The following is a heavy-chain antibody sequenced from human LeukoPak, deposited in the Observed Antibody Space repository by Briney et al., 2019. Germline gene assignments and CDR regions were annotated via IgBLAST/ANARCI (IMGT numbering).Heavy chain of an antibody. CDR2: IYHSGTT. J-gene: IGHJ4*02. V-gene: IGHV4-59*08. CDR3: ARHSAGSTNDY. D-gene: IGHD1-7*01. CDR1: GGSMSDYH. Sequence: SGTLSLTCTVSGGSMSDYHWSWIRQPPGKGLEWIGNIYHSGTTNYNPSLKRRVTISIDMSKNQVFLEVTSVTAADTAVYYCARHSAGSTNDYWGQGTLVTV.